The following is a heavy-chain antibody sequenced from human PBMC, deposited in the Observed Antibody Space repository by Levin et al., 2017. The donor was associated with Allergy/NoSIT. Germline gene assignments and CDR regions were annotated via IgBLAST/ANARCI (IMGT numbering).Heavy chain of an antibody. Sequence: GESLKISCAASGFTFSSYWMTWVRQAPGKGLEWVANIKQDGSEKYYVDSVKGRFTISRDNAKNSLSLQMNSLRAYDTAVYYCARDRSASVWGQGTLVTVSS. V-gene: IGHV3-7*04. J-gene: IGHJ4*02. D-gene: IGHD2-2*01. CDR1: GFTFSSYW. CDR3: ARDRSASV. CDR2: IKQDGSEK.